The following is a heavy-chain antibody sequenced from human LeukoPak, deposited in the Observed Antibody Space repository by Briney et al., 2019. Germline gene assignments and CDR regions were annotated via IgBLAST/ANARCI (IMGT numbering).Heavy chain of an antibody. J-gene: IGHJ6*02. Sequence: GRSLTLSCAASGFTFSSYGMHWVRQAPGKGLEWVAVIRYDGSNKYYADSVKGRFTIPRDNSKNTLYLQMNSLRAEDTAVYYCARGTYGSGSYYSGYYYYGMDVWGQGTTVTVPS. CDR1: GFTFSSYG. D-gene: IGHD3-10*01. CDR2: IRYDGSNK. CDR3: ARGTYGSGSYYSGYYYYGMDV. V-gene: IGHV3-33*08.